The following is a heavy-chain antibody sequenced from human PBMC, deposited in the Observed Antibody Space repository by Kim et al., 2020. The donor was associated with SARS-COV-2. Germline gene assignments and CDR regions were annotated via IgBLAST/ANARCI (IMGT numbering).Heavy chain of an antibody. D-gene: IGHD5-12*01. CDR3: ATNREDSGYDYFDY. Sequence: AQKFQGRVTITADESTSTAYMELSSLRSEDTAVYYCATNREDSGYDYFDYWGQGTLVTVSS. J-gene: IGHJ4*02. V-gene: IGHV1-69*01.